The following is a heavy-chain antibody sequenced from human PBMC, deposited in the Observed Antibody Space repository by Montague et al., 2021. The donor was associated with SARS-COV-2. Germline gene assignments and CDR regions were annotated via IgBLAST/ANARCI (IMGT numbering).Heavy chain of an antibody. CDR2: IYHTGSA. Sequence: SETLSLTCAVYGGSLSGDHWSWIRQPPGKGLEWIGYIYHTGSAYYNPSLTSRVTISVDTSRDQLSLTLRSVTAADTAVYCCTRYVEGISTGYYYFDCWGQGTLVTVSS. D-gene: IGHD3-9*01. CDR3: TRYVEGISTGYYYFDC. CDR1: GGSLSGDH. V-gene: IGHV4-34*01. J-gene: IGHJ4*02.